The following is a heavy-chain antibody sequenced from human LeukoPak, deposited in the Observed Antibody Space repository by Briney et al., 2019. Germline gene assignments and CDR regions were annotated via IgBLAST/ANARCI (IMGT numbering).Heavy chain of an antibody. J-gene: IGHJ6*02. CDR3: ARDISKAKPRYGMDV. Sequence: GGSLRLSCAASGFTFSSYAMPWVRQAPGKGLEWVAVISYDGSNKYYADSVKGRFTISRDNSKNTLYLQMNSLRAEDTAVYYCARDISKAKPRYGMDVWGQGTTVTVSS. CDR2: ISYDGSNK. V-gene: IGHV3-30-3*01. CDR1: GFTFSSYA.